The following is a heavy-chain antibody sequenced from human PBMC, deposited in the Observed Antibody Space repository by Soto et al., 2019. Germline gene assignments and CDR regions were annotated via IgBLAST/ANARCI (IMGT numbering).Heavy chain of an antibody. J-gene: IGHJ4*02. CDR3: AKGTGIAVAGKTLDY. CDR1: GFTFSSYA. Sequence: GGSLRLSCAASGFTFSSYAMSWVRQAPGKGLEWVSAISGSGGSTYYADSVKGRFTISRDNSKNTLYLQMNSLRAEDTAVYYCAKGTGIAVAGKTLDYWGQGPLVTVSS. CDR2: ISGSGGST. D-gene: IGHD6-19*01. V-gene: IGHV3-23*01.